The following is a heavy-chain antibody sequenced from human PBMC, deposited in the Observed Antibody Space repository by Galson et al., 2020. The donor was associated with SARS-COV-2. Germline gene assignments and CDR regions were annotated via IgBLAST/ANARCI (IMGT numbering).Heavy chain of an antibody. CDR1: GFSFSSYS. Sequence: QLGESLKISCTASGFSFSSYSMTWVRQAPGKGLEWAANIHQDGSEEYYVDSVKGRFTISRDIVKNSLFLQMNSLRVEDTAVYYCARVKGSGSPDSYYMDVWGKGTTVTISS. V-gene: IGHV3-7*01. CDR2: IHQDGSEE. D-gene: IGHD3-10*01. CDR3: ARVKGSGSPDSYYMDV. J-gene: IGHJ6*03.